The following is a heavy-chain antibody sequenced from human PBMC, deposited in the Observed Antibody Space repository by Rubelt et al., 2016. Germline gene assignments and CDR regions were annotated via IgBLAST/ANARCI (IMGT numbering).Heavy chain of an antibody. D-gene: IGHD3-9*01. CDR2: INHSGST. J-gene: IGHJ4*02. CDR1: GGSFSGYY. Sequence: GGSFSGYYWSWIRQPPGKGLEWIGEINHSGSTNYNPSLKSRVTISVDTSKNQFSLKLSSVTAADTAVYYCARNVRHAGYYRAWGQGTLVTVSS. CDR3: ARNVRHAGYYRA. V-gene: IGHV4-34*01.